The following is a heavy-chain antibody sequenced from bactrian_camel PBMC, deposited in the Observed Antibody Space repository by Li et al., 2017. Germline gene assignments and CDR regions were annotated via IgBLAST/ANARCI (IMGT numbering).Heavy chain of an antibody. J-gene: IGHJ7*01. CDR1: GFSFSDYY. Sequence: VQLVESGGGSAQVGGSLRLSCIGSGFSFSDYYMSWVRQAPGQHLQWLASIYADGSQTDYHWSVKGRFTISRDNAKNVLYLQMNDLKPDDTAMYYCAAGEAGVHGCDNGMPYWGKGTQVTVS. V-gene: IGHV3-2*01. D-gene: IGHD5*01. CDR2: IYADGSQT.